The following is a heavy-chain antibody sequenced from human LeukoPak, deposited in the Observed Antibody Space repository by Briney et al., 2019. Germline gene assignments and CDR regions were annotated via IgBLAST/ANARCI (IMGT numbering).Heavy chain of an antibody. CDR3: AKAPVTSCRGAFCYPFDY. V-gene: IGHV3-23*01. CDR1: GFSLSSYA. D-gene: IGHD2-15*01. Sequence: GGSLRLSCATSGFSLSSYAMSWVRQAPGKGLEWVSAMSSSDDGRYYAASVRGRFTISRDTSRSTLYLQMNSLRAEDAAVYYCAKAPVTSCRGAFCYPFDYWGQGTLVTVSS. CDR2: MSSSDDGR. J-gene: IGHJ4*02.